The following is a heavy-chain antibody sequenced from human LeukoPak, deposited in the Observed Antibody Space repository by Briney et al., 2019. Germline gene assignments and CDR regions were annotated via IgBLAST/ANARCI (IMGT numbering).Heavy chain of an antibody. CDR3: ARVKVGVWGVFDT. J-gene: IGHJ3*02. CDR2: INSDGSTT. V-gene: IGHV3-74*03. D-gene: IGHD1-26*01. CDR1: GFTFSSYL. Sequence: PGGSLRLSCAASGFTFSSYLMHWVRQAPGKGLVWLSRINSDGSTTTYADSVRGRFIISRDNAKNTLYLQMNSLGAEDTAVYYCARVKVGVWGVFDTWGQGTMVTVSS.